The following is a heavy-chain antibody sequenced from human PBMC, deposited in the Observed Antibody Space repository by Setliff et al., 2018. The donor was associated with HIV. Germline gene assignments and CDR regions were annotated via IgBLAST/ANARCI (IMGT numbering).Heavy chain of an antibody. D-gene: IGHD2-21*02. Sequence: ASVKVSCKASGGTFRNCGISWVRQAPGQGLEWMGIINPSGGSTAYPQKFQGRVTMTRDTSTSTAYMELNSLRSEDTAVYYCASIDCGGDCYLLGYFDLWGRGTLVTVSS. CDR3: ASIDCGGDCYLLGYFDL. J-gene: IGHJ2*01. CDR2: INPSGGST. CDR1: GGTFRNCG. V-gene: IGHV1-46*01.